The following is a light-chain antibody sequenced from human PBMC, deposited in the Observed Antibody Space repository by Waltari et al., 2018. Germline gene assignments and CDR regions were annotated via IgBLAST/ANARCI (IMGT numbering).Light chain of an antibody. CDR3: QTGGHGTWV. Sequence: QLVLTQSPSASASLGASVKLTCTLSSGHSTNIIAWLQQQPEKGPRYLMNVHSDGSQNTGVGIPDRFSGSSAGAVRYLTIASLQSEDEADYYCQTGGHGTWVFGGGTRLTVL. CDR2: VHSDGSQ. V-gene: IGLV4-69*01. J-gene: IGLJ3*02. CDR1: SGHSTNI.